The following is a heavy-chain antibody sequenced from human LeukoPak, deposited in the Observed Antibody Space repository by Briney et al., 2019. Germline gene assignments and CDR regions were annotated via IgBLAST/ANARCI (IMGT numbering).Heavy chain of an antibody. V-gene: IGHV3-23*01. CDR2: ISGSGGST. CDR1: GFTFSSYA. D-gene: IGHD1-26*01. Sequence: PGASLRLSCAASGFTFSSYAMSWVRQAPGKGLEWVSAISGSGGSTYYADSVKDRFTISRDNSKNTLYLQMNSLRAEDTAVYYCAKDPETGSYIRYYYGMDVWGQGTTVTVSS. J-gene: IGHJ6*02. CDR3: AKDPETGSYIRYYYGMDV.